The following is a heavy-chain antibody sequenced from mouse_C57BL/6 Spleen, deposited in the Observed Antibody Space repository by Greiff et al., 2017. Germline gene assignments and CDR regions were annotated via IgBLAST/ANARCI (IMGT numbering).Heavy chain of an antibody. CDR3: ARHELHTYWYFDV. CDR1: GFTFSSYG. V-gene: IGHV5-6*01. CDR2: ISSGGSYT. D-gene: IGHD5-5*01. J-gene: IGHJ1*03. Sequence: EVKLMESGGDLVKPGGSLKLSCAASGFTFSSYGMSWVRQTPDKRLEWVATISSGGSYTYYPDSVKGRFTISRDNAKNTLYLQMSSLKSEDTAMYYCARHELHTYWYFDVWGTGTTVTVSS.